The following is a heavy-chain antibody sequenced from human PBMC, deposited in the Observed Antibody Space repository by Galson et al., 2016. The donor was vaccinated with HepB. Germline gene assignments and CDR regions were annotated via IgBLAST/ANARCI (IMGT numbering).Heavy chain of an antibody. CDR1: GFTFDDCG. CDR3: ARDYGSVY. J-gene: IGHJ4*02. Sequence: SLRLSCAASGFTFDDCGMSWVRQPPGKGLEWVANINWNGGSTGYADSVKGRFTISRDNAKNSLYLQLNSLRAEDTALYYCARDYGSVYWGRGILVTVSS. CDR2: INWNGGST. V-gene: IGHV3-20*04. D-gene: IGHD3-10*01.